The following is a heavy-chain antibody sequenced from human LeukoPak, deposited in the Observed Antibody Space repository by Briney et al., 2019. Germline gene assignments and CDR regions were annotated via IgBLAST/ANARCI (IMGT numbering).Heavy chain of an antibody. J-gene: IGHJ6*04. D-gene: IGHD2-8*01. Sequence: PSQTLSLTCAISGDGVSSNNVAWNWIRQSPSRGLKWLGRTYFRSKWLYDYASSVKSRIIVNADTSTNQFSLQLKSMTPEDTAVYYCARSVRSHYSHYYGMDVWGRGTTVIVSA. CDR3: ARSVRSHYSHYYGMDV. CDR1: GDGVSSNNVA. CDR2: TYFRSKWLY. V-gene: IGHV6-1*01.